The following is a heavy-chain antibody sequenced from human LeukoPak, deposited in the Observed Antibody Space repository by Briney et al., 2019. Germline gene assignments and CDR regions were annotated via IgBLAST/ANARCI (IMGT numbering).Heavy chain of an antibody. CDR1: GYTLTELS. J-gene: IGHJ5*02. CDR2: FDPEDGET. Sequence: ASVKVSCKVSGYTLTELSMHWVRQAPGKGLEWMGGFDPEDGETTYAQKFQGRVTMTEDTSTDTAYMELSSLRSEDTAVYYCATAHYYGSGSYKVGRFDPWGQGTLVTVSS. V-gene: IGHV1-24*01. CDR3: ATAHYYGSGSYKVGRFDP. D-gene: IGHD3-10*01.